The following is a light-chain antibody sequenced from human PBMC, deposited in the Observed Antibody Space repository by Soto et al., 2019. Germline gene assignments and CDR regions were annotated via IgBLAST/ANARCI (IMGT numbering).Light chain of an antibody. CDR2: AAS. CDR3: LQDYNYPRT. CDR1: QGIRNE. Sequence: AIQMTQSPSSLSASVGDRVIITCRASQGIRNETGWYQQRPGKAPKLLIYAASILQSGVPSRFSGSEYGTDVTLTISSQQPEDFATYFCLQDYNYPRTFSQGTKVEIK. V-gene: IGKV1-6*01. J-gene: IGKJ1*01.